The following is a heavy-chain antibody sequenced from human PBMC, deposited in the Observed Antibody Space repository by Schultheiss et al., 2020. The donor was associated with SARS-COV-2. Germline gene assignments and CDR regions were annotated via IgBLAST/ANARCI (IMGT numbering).Heavy chain of an antibody. V-gene: IGHV1-69*13. CDR2: IIPIFGTA. J-gene: IGHJ4*02. Sequence: SVKVSCKASGYTFTGYGLNWVRQAPGQGLEWMGGIIPIFGTANYAQKFQGRVTITADESTSTAYMELRSLRSDDTAVYYCARGSGFDYWGQGSLVTVSS. CDR3: ARGSGFDY. CDR1: GYTFTGYG. D-gene: IGHD6-19*01.